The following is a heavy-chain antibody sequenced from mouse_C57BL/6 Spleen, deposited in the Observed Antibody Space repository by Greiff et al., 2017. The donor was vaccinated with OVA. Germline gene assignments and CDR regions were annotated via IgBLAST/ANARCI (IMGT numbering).Heavy chain of an antibody. CDR3: ARNVGSGYLYYAMDY. CDR1: GFTFSDYG. D-gene: IGHD3-2*02. CDR2: ISSGSSTI. J-gene: IGHJ4*01. Sequence: EVKLMESGGGLVKPGGSLKLSCAASGFTFSDYGMHWVRQAPEKGLEWVAYISSGSSTIYYADTVKGRFTISRDNAKNTLFLQMTSLRSEDTAMYYCARNVGSGYLYYAMDYWGQGTSVTVSS. V-gene: IGHV5-17*01.